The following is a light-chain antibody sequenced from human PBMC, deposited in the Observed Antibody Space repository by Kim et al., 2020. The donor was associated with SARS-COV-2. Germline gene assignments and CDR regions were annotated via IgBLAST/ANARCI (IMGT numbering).Light chain of an antibody. CDR1: QTVSSSY. J-gene: IGKJ1*01. CDR2: GAS. V-gene: IGKV3-20*01. Sequence: EIVLTQSPGTLSLSPGERATLSCRASQTVSSSYIAWYQQKPGQAPRLLIYGASSGATGIPDRFRGSGSGTDFTLTISRLEPEDFAVYYCQQYDSPPWTFGQGTKVEIK. CDR3: QQYDSPPWT.